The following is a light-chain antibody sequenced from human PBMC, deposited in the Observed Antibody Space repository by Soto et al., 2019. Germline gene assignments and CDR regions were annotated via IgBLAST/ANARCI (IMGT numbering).Light chain of an antibody. CDR3: AAWDDSLSGWV. V-gene: IGLV1-47*02. J-gene: IGLJ3*02. Sequence: QSVLTQPPSVSGTPGQRVTVSCSGSSSNIGSNAVNWYQQLPGTAPKLLIYSNNQRPSGVPDRFSGSKSGTSVSLAIGGLRSEDEADYYCAAWDDSLSGWVFGGGTKVTVL. CDR2: SNN. CDR1: SSNIGSNA.